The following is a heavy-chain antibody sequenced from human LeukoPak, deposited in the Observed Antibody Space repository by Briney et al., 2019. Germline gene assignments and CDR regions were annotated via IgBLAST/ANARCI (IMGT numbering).Heavy chain of an antibody. D-gene: IGHD3-22*01. CDR1: GFTFGDYA. J-gene: IGHJ4*02. Sequence: GSLRLSCTASGFTFGDYAMSWVRQAPGKGLEWVGFIRSKAYGGTTEYAASVKGRFTISRDDSKSIAYLQMNSLKTEDAAVYYCTRDLYYYDSSGYCYWGQGTLVTVSS. CDR3: TRDLYYYDSSGYCY. V-gene: IGHV3-49*04. CDR2: IRSKAYGGTT.